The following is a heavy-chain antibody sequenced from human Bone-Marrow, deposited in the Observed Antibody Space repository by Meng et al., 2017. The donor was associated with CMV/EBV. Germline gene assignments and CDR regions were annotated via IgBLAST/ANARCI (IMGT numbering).Heavy chain of an antibody. CDR3: ARDRAWQQLVPKWFDP. D-gene: IGHD6-13*01. J-gene: IGHJ5*02. Sequence: GGSLRLSCAVSGFTFSSYSMNWVRQAPGKGLEWVAYISSSSSTIYYADSVKGRFTISRDNAKNSLYLQMNSLRAEDTAVYYCARDRAWQQLVPKWFDPWGQGTLVTVSS. V-gene: IGHV3-48*04. CDR1: GFTFSSYS. CDR2: ISSSSSTI.